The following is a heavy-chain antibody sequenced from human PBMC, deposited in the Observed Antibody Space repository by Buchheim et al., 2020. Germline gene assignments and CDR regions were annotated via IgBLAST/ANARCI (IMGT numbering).Heavy chain of an antibody. CDR1: GYTFTSYA. Sequence: QVQLVQSGAEVKKPGASVKVSCKASGYTFTSYAMHWVRQAPGQRLEWMGWINAGNGNTKYSQKFQGRVTITRDTSANTAYMELSSLRSEDTAVYYCARIRYYYDSSGYSYYYYGMDVWGQGTT. J-gene: IGHJ6*02. CDR3: ARIRYYYDSSGYSYYYYGMDV. V-gene: IGHV1-3*01. CDR2: INAGNGNT. D-gene: IGHD3-22*01.